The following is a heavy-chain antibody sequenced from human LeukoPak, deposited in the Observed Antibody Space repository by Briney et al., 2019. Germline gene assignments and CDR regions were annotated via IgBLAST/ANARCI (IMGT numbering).Heavy chain of an antibody. CDR3: ARQSSGWYIDY. V-gene: IGHV4-39*01. CDR2: IYYSGST. D-gene: IGHD6-19*01. Sequence: SETLSLTCTVSGGSISNSSYYWGWIRQPPGKGLEWIGSIYYSGSTYYNPSLKSRVTISVDTSKNQCSLKLSSVTAADTAVYYCARQSSGWYIDYWGQGTLVTVSS. J-gene: IGHJ4*02. CDR1: GGSISNSSYY.